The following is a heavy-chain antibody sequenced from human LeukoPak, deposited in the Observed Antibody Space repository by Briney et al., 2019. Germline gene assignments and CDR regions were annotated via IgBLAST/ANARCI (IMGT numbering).Heavy chain of an antibody. CDR1: GYTFTGYY. J-gene: IGHJ5*02. CDR2: INPNSGGT. D-gene: IGHD3-22*01. Sequence: GASVKVSCKAPGYTFTGYYMHWVRQAPGQGLEWMGWINPNSGGTNYAQKFQGRVTMTRDTSISTAYMELSRLRSDDTAVYYCARGGYYDSSGSNWFDPWGQGTLVTVSS. V-gene: IGHV1-2*02. CDR3: ARGGYYDSSGSNWFDP.